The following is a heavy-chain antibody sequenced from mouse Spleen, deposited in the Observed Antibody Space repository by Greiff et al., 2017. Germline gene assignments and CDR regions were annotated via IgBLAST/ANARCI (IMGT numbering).Heavy chain of an antibody. CDR3: AGDPRWYFDV. CDR2: ISSGSSTI. CDR1: GFTFSDYG. V-gene: IGHV5-17*01. Sequence: EVKLVESGGGLVKPGGSLKLSCAASGFTFSDYGMHWVRQAPEKGLEWVAYISSGSSTIYYADTVKGRFTISRDNAKNTLFLQMTSLRSEDTAMYYRAGDPRWYFDVWGAGTTVTVSS. J-gene: IGHJ1*01.